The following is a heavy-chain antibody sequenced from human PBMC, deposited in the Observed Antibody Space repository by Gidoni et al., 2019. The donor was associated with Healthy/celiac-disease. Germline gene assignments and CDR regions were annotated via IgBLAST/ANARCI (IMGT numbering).Heavy chain of an antibody. V-gene: IGHV3-30*18. Sequence: QVQLVESGGGVVQPGRSLRLSCAASGFTFSSYGMHWVRQAPGKGLEWVAVISYDGSNKYYADSVKGRFTISRDNSKNTLYLQMNSLRAEDTAVYYCAKYREGGAFDIWGQGTMVTVSS. CDR3: AKYREGGAFDI. D-gene: IGHD1-26*01. CDR2: ISYDGSNK. CDR1: GFTFSSYG. J-gene: IGHJ3*02.